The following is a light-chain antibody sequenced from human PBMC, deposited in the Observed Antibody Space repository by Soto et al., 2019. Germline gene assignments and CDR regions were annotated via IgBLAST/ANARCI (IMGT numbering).Light chain of an antibody. V-gene: IGLV6-57*02. CDR3: QSYGDNNQV. CDR2: EDN. CDR1: SGSIASNY. J-gene: IGLJ3*02. Sequence: NFMLTQPHSVSESPGKPVTISCPGSSGSIASNYVQWFQQRPGSAPTTVIYEDNKRPYGVPDRFSGSIDSSSTSASLTISGLKTEDEADYYCQSYGDNNQVFGGGTKLTVL.